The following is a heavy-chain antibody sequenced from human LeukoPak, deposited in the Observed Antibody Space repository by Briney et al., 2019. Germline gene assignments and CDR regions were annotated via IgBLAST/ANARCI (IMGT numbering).Heavy chain of an antibody. D-gene: IGHD6-13*01. V-gene: IGHV3-21*01. CDR3: ARDGPRSVSSSSYFDY. CDR1: GFTFSSYS. J-gene: IGHJ4*02. CDR2: ISSSSSYI. Sequence: PGGSLRLPCAASGFTFSSYSMNWVRQAPGKGLEWVSSISSSSSYIYYADSVKGRFTISRDNAKNSLYLQMNSLRAEDTALYYCARDGPRSVSSSSYFDYWGQGTLVTVSS.